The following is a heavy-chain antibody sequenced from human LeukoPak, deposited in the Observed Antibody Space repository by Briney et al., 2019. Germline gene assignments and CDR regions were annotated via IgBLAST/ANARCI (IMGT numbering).Heavy chain of an antibody. D-gene: IGHD3-22*01. CDR1: GGSIKSYY. V-gene: IGHV4-59*01. Sequence: SETLSLTCTVSGGSIKSYYWSWIRQPPGKGLEWIGYIHYSGSTNYNPYLKSRVTMSIDTSKNHFFLKLSSVTAADTAVYYCARESFSSGYWDAFDIWGQGTMVTVSS. CDR3: ARESFSSGYWDAFDI. CDR2: IHYSGST. J-gene: IGHJ3*02.